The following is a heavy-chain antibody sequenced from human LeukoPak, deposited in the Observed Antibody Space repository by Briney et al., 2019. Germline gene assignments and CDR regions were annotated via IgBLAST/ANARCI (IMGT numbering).Heavy chain of an antibody. J-gene: IGHJ5*02. CDR1: GGSFSGYY. V-gene: IGHV4-34*01. Sequence: SETLSLTCAVYGGSFSGYYWSWIRQPPGKGLEWIGEINHSGSTNYNPSLESRVTISVDTSKNQFSLKLSSVTAADTAVYYCARGRGIAVAGTVNWFDPWGQGTLVTVSS. D-gene: IGHD6-19*01. CDR3: ARGRGIAVAGTVNWFDP. CDR2: INHSGST.